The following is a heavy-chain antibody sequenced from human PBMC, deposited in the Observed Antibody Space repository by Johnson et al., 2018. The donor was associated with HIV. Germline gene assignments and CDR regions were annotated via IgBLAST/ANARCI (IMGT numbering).Heavy chain of an antibody. J-gene: IGHJ3*02. CDR2: ISYDGSNK. CDR3: ARVKGAFDI. CDR1: GFTFSSYA. V-gene: IGHV3-30-3*01. Sequence: VQLVESGGGVVQPGRSLRLYCAASGFTFSSYAMHWVRQAPGKGLEWVAVISYDGSNKYYADSVKGRFTISRDNSKNTLYLQMNSLRAEDTAVYYCARVKGAFDIWGQGTMVTVSS.